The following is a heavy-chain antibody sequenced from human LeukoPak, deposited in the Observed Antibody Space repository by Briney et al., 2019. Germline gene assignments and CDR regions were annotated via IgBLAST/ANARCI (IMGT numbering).Heavy chain of an antibody. CDR2: SYYSGST. J-gene: IGHJ6*03. Sequence: SQTLSLTCTVSGGSISSGGYYWSWIRQHPGKGLEWIGYSYYSGSTYYNPSLKSRVTISVDTSKNQFSLKLSSVTAADTAVYYCARDRSQDYYYYYMDVWGKGTTVTVSS. CDR1: GGSISSGGYY. V-gene: IGHV4-31*03. CDR3: ARDRSQDYYYYYMDV.